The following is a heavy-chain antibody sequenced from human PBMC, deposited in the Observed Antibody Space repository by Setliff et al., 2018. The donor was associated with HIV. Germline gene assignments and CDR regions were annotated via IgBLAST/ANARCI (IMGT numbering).Heavy chain of an antibody. CDR1: GVSISDHY. CDR3: ASSSWSLNWFDP. D-gene: IGHD6-13*01. CDR2: IYSSGTT. Sequence: PSETLSLTCFVSGVSISDHYWGWIRQPPGKGLEWIGYIYSSGTTQYNPSVESRVTISVDTSKNQFSLELRSVTAADTAVYYCASSSWSLNWFDPWGQGTLVTVSS. V-gene: IGHV4-4*09. J-gene: IGHJ5*02.